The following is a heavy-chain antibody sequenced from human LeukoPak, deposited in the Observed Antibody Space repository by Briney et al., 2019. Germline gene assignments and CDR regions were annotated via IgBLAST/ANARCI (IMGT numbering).Heavy chain of an antibody. CDR1: GGSISSSSYY. CDR3: ASVDTAMVQRFDY. J-gene: IGHJ4*02. D-gene: IGHD5-18*01. V-gene: IGHV4-39*07. Sequence: SETLSLTCTVSGGSISSSSYYWGWIRQPPGKGLEWIGSIYYSGSTYYNPSLKSRVTISVDTSKNRFSLKLSSVTAADTAVYYCASVDTAMVQRFDYWGQGTLVTVSS. CDR2: IYYSGST.